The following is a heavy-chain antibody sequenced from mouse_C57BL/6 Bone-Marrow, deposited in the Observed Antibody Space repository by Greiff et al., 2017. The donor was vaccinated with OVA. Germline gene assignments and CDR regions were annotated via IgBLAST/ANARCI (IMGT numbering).Heavy chain of an antibody. CDR3: AKTDGYYDYYAMDY. CDR1: GFTFSDYY. Sequence: EVKLMESGGGLVQPGGSLKLSCAASGFTFSDYYMYWVRQTPEKRLEWVAYISNGGGSTYYPDTVKGRFTISRDNAKNTLYLQMSRLKSEDTAMYYCAKTDGYYDYYAMDYWGQGTSVTVSS. D-gene: IGHD2-3*01. V-gene: IGHV5-12*01. J-gene: IGHJ4*01. CDR2: ISNGGGST.